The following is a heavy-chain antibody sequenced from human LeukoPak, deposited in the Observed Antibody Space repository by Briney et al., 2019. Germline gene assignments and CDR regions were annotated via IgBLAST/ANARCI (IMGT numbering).Heavy chain of an antibody. V-gene: IGHV3-7*01. D-gene: IGHD3-22*01. CDR3: ARGYYYDSSGYFPPYFFDY. CDR1: GFTFSIYW. J-gene: IGHJ4*02. CDR2: IKQDGSEK. Sequence: GSLRLSCAASGFTFSIYWMSWVRQAPGKGLEWVANIKQDGSEKYYVDSVKGRLSISRDNAKNSLFLQMNSLRAEDTAVYYCARGYYYDSSGYFPPYFFDYWGQGTLVTVSS.